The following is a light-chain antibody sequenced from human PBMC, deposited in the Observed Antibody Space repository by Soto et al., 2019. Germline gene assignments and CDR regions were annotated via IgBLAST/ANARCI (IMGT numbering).Light chain of an antibody. Sequence: QSALTQPPSASGSPGQSVTISCTGTSTDVGGYNYVSWYQQYPGKAPKLMIYEVTKWPSGVPDRFSGSKSGNTASLTVSGLQAEDEADYYCSSYLDYNSEVFGTGTKLTVL. V-gene: IGLV2-8*01. CDR1: STDVGGYNY. CDR3: SSYLDYNSEV. J-gene: IGLJ1*01. CDR2: EVT.